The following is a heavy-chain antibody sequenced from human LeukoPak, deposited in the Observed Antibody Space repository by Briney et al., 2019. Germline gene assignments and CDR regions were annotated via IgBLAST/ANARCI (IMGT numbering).Heavy chain of an antibody. Sequence: SETLSLTCTVSGGSISSYYWSWIRQPPGKGLEWIGYIYYSGSTNYNPSLKSRVTISVDTSKNQFSLKLSSVTAADTAVYYCARVPYDSSGYGYFDYRGQGTLVTVSS. CDR1: GGSISSYY. CDR2: IYYSGST. D-gene: IGHD3-22*01. CDR3: ARVPYDSSGYGYFDY. J-gene: IGHJ4*02. V-gene: IGHV4-59*01.